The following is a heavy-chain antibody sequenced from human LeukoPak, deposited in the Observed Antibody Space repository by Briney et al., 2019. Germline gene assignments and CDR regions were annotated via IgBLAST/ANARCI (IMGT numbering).Heavy chain of an antibody. V-gene: IGHV3-23*01. CDR3: AKLYNDYGDYRFDY. CDR1: GFTFSSYA. CDR2: ISGSGGST. D-gene: IGHD4-17*01. Sequence: PGGSLRLSCAASGFTFSSYAMSWVRQAPGKGLEWVSAISGSGGSTYYADSVKGRFTISRDNSKNTLYLQMNSLRAEDTAVYYSAKLYNDYGDYRFDYWGQGTLVTVSS. J-gene: IGHJ4*02.